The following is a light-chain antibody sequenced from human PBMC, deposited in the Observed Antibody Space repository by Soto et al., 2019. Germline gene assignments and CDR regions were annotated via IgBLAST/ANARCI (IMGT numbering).Light chain of an antibody. CDR1: QSLGDN. Sequence: EIVMTQSPATLAVSPGDTATLSCRASQSLGDNLAWYQQKPGQAPRLLNFRASSRAKGVPVRFSASGSGTEFTLTISGLQSEDFAVYYCHQYNNWPPWTFGPGTKVVIK. J-gene: IGKJ1*01. CDR2: RAS. V-gene: IGKV3-15*01. CDR3: HQYNNWPPWT.